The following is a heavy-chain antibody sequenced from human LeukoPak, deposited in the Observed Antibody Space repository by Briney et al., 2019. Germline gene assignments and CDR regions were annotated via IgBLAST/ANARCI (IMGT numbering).Heavy chain of an antibody. CDR1: GFTFSDYY. CDR2: ISDSSSYT. CDR3: ARDRVGYYFDY. V-gene: IGHV3-11*05. Sequence: GASLRLSCAASGFTFSDYYMSWIRQAPGKGLEWISYISDSSSYTNYADSVKGRFTISRDNAKNSLYLQMNSLRAEDTAVYYCARDRVGYYFDYWGQGTLVTVSS. D-gene: IGHD1-26*01. J-gene: IGHJ4*02.